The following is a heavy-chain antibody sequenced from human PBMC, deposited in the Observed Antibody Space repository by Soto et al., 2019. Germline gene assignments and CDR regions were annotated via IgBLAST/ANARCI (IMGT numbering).Heavy chain of an antibody. CDR1: GFTVSNAW. Sequence: GGSLRLSCAVSGFTVSNAWMSWVRQAPGKGLEWVGRFKIKSDGATIDYATPVKGRFTISRDESQNTLYLQMNSLKTEDTAVYYCTKDPGAGVTPREVLDFWGQGTLVTVSS. J-gene: IGHJ4*02. D-gene: IGHD2-8*01. V-gene: IGHV3-15*01. CDR2: FKIKSDGATI. CDR3: TKDPGAGVTPREVLDF.